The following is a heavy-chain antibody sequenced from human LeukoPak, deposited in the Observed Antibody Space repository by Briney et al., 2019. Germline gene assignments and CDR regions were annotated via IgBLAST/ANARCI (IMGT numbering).Heavy chain of an antibody. CDR1: GFTFSSYA. Sequence: GGSLRLSCAASGFTFSSYAMSSVRQAPGKGLEWVSAISGSVGSTYYADPVKGRCTIPRDNSKNTLYLQMTSLRAEDPAVYYCAQGDLVVAAPYRGDYWGQGTLVTVSS. D-gene: IGHD2-15*01. CDR3: AQGDLVVAAPYRGDY. CDR2: ISGSVGST. V-gene: IGHV3-23*01. J-gene: IGHJ4*02.